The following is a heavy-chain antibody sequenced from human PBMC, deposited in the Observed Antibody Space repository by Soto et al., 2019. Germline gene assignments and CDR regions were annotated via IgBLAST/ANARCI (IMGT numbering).Heavy chain of an antibody. CDR3: ARRRGTGLDY. V-gene: IGHV4-39*01. Sequence: SETLSLTCTVSGGSISTSAYYWDWVRQPPGKGLEWIGSVYYSGSTFYSPSLKSRVSIAIDTSKNQFFLRLNSVTAAETAVYYCARRRGTGLDYWGQGTLVTV. J-gene: IGHJ4*02. CDR1: GGSISTSAYY. D-gene: IGHD3-10*01. CDR2: VYYSGST.